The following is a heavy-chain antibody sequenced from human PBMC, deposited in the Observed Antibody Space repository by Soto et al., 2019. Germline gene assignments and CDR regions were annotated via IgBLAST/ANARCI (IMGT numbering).Heavy chain of an antibody. Sequence: QVQLVQSGAEVKKPGSSVKVSCKASGGTFSSYAISWVRQAPGQGLEWMGGTIPIFGTANYAQKFQGRVPITADESTSTGYMGLSSLRSEDTAVYYCARDDSRNKWHDIFCGMDVWRKGSTVTVSS. J-gene: IGHJ6*04. D-gene: IGHD1-20*01. CDR2: TIPIFGTA. V-gene: IGHV1-69*19. CDR3: ARDDSRNKWHDIFCGMDV. CDR1: GGTFSSYA.